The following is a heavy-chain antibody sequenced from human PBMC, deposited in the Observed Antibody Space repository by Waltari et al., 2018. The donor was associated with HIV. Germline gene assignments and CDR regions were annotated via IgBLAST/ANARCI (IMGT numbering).Heavy chain of an antibody. V-gene: IGHV3-49*03. J-gene: IGHJ6*02. CDR1: GFTFGDYA. CDR3: TRDGWSIAAASGYYYGMDV. CDR2: IRSKAYGGTT. Sequence: EVQLVESGGGLVQPGRSLRLSCTASGFTFGDYAMSWFRQAPGKGLGWVGFIRSKAYGGTTEYAASVKGRFTISRDDSKSIAYLQMNSLKTEDTAVYYCTRDGWSIAAASGYYYGMDVWGQGTTVTVSS. D-gene: IGHD6-13*01.